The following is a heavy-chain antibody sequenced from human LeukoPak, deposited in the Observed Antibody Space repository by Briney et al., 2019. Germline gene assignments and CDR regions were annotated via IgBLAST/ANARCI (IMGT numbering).Heavy chain of an antibody. CDR2: ISSSSSTI. J-gene: IGHJ3*02. CDR1: GFTFSSYS. D-gene: IGHD1-26*01. V-gene: IGHV3-48*04. CDR3: AKDLGARTSAFDI. Sequence: GGSLRLSCAASGFTFSSYSMNWVRQAPGKGLEWVSYISSSSSTIYHADSVKGRFAISRDNAKNSLYLQMNSLRAEDTALYYCAKDLGARTSAFDIWGQGTMVTVSS.